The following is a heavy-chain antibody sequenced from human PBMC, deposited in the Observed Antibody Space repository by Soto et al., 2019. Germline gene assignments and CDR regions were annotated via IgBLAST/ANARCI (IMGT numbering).Heavy chain of an antibody. D-gene: IGHD6-13*01. Sequence: QLQLQESGPGLVKPSETLSLTCTVSGGSISSSSYYWGWIRQPPGKGLEWIGSIYYSGSTYYNPSLKSRVPLSVDTSKNQFSLKLSSVTAADTAVYYCARHWHEVHRAAAGNNWFDPWGQGTLVTVSS. CDR2: IYYSGST. J-gene: IGHJ5*02. CDR1: GGSISSSSYY. V-gene: IGHV4-39*01. CDR3: ARHWHEVHRAAAGNNWFDP.